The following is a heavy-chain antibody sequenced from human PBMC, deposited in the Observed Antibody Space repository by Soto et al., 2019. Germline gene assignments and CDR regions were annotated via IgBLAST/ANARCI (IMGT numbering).Heavy chain of an antibody. V-gene: IGHV1-3*01. CDR3: ARSIVVVTAPYDH. Sequence: ASVKVACKASGYTFTIYAMHWVRQAPGQRLEWMGWINAGNGNTKYSQKFQGRVTITRDTSASTAYMELSSLRSEDTAVYYCARSIVVVTAPYDHWGQGTLVTV. J-gene: IGHJ4*02. D-gene: IGHD2-21*02. CDR1: GYTFTIYA. CDR2: INAGNGNT.